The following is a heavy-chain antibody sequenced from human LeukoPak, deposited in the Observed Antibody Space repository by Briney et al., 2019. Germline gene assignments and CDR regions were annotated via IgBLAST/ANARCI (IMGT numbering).Heavy chain of an antibody. CDR2: IYYSGST. Sequence: SETLSLTCTVSGGSISSSSYYWGWIRQPPGKGLKWIGSIYYSGSTYYNPSLKSRLTMSVDTSKNQFSLKLRSVTAADTAVYYCASLRVPGDFDYWGQGTLVTVSS. J-gene: IGHJ4*02. V-gene: IGHV4-39*01. CDR3: ASLRVPGDFDY. CDR1: GGSISSSSYY.